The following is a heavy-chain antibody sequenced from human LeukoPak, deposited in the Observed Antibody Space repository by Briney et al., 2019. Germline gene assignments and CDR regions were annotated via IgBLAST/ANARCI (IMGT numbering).Heavy chain of an antibody. V-gene: IGHV1-2*02. Sequence: ASVKVSCKASGYTFTGYYMHWVRQAPGQGLEWMGWINPNSGGTNYAQKFQGRVTMTRDTSISTAYKEPSRLRSDDTAVYYCATAYSSGWSAIDYWGQGTLVTVSS. CDR3: ATAYSSGWSAIDY. CDR1: GYTFTGYY. D-gene: IGHD6-19*01. J-gene: IGHJ4*02. CDR2: INPNSGGT.